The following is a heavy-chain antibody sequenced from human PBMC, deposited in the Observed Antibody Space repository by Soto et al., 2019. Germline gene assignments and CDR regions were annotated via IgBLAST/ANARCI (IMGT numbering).Heavy chain of an antibody. J-gene: IGHJ6*02. CDR3: AAGVYIVAKIATICCYYYGMDV. V-gene: IGHV5-10-1*01. Sequence: GESLKISCKGSGYSFTSYWISWVRQMPGKGLEWMGRIDPSDSYTNYSPSFQGHVTISADKSISTAYLQWSSLKASDTAMYYCAAGVYIVAKIATICCYYYGMDVWGQGTTVTVSS. CDR1: GYSFTSYW. D-gene: IGHD5-12*01. CDR2: IDPSDSYT.